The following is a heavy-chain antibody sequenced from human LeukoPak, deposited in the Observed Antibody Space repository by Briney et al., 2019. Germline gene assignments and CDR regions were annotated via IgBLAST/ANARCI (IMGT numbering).Heavy chain of an antibody. CDR2: ISGRTGAT. J-gene: IGHJ4*02. D-gene: IGHD5-12*01. CDR1: GFTFTTNA. CDR3: AKCGNSGCHLIDY. Sequence: PGGSLRLSCAASGFTFTTNAMSCVRQAPGKGLELVSAISGRTGATYYADSEKGRFTISRDNSKSTLYLQMDSLRAEDTAVYYCAKCGNSGCHLIDYWGQGTLVTVSS. V-gene: IGHV3-23*01.